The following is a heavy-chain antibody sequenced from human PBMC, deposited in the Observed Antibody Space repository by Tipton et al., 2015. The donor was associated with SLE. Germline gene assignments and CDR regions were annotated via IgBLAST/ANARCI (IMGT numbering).Heavy chain of an antibody. D-gene: IGHD3-3*01. V-gene: IGHV4-34*01. J-gene: IGHJ4*02. CDR3: ARELYDFWSGYLYYFDY. CDR1: GGSFSGYY. Sequence: GLVKPSETLSLTCAVYGGSFSGYYWSWIRQPPGKGLEWIGEINHSGSTYYNPSLKSRVTISVDTSKNQFSLKLSSVTAADTAVYYCARELYDFWSGYLYYFDYWGQGTLVTVSS. CDR2: INHSGST.